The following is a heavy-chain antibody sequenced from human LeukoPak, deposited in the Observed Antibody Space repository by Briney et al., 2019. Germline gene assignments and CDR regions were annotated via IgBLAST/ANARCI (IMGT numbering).Heavy chain of an antibody. CDR1: GGSISSYY. Sequence: SETLSLTCTVSGGSISSYYWGWIRQPAGKGLEWIGRIYTSGSNYNPSLKSRVTMSIDTSTNQLSLKLSSVTAADTAVYYCARDSGTTGEVKFDPWGQGTLVTVSS. CDR3: ARDSGTTGEVKFDP. CDR2: IYTSGS. V-gene: IGHV4-4*07. D-gene: IGHD3-10*01. J-gene: IGHJ5*02.